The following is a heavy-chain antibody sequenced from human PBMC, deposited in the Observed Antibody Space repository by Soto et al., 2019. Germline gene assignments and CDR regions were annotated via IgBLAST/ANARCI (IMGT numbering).Heavy chain of an antibody. D-gene: IGHD6-6*01. J-gene: IGHJ6*02. CDR2: ISAYNSNT. V-gene: IGHV1-18*01. CDR1: GYTFTNYG. Sequence: ASVKVSCKASGYTFTNYGISWVRQAPGRGLEWMGWISAYNSNTEYAEKFQGRVTMTSDTSTTTAYLELRSLRSDDTALYYCARDMRQLAPYLYFGLDVWGQGTAVTVSS. CDR3: ARDMRQLAPYLYFGLDV.